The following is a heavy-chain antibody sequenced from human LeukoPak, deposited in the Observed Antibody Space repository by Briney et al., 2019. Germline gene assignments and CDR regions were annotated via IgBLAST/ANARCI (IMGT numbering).Heavy chain of an antibody. J-gene: IGHJ5*02. CDR2: IKQDGIEK. V-gene: IGHV3-7*01. Sequence: PGGSLRLSCVASRFSLSKYWMSWGRQAPGKGLEWVANIKQDGIEKHYVDSVEGRFTISRDNPKNSLFLQMNSLRAEDTAVYYCARGRRVPAALGNWFDPWGQGTLVTVSS. D-gene: IGHD2-2*01. CDR3: ARGRRVPAALGNWFDP. CDR1: RFSLSKYW.